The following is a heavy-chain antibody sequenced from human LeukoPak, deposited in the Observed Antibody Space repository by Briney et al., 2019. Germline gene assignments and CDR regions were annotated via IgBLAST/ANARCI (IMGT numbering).Heavy chain of an antibody. Sequence: SETLSLTCAVHGGAFGGFHWSWIRQPPGKGLEWIGEIDHIGNINYNPSLKSRVTISVDKSKNQFSLKLSSVTAADTAVYYCAQTVAGTGGVDYWGQGTLVTVSS. CDR1: GGAFGGFH. V-gene: IGHV4-34*01. CDR3: AQTVAGTGGVDY. CDR2: IDHIGNI. D-gene: IGHD6-19*01. J-gene: IGHJ4*02.